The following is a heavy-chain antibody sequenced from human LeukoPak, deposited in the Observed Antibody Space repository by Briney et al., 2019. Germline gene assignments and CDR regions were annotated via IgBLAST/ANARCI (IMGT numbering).Heavy chain of an antibody. CDR2: IYYSGST. V-gene: IGHV4-59*01. Sequence: SETLSLTCTVSGGSISSYYCSWIRQPPGKGLEWIGYIYYSGSTPYTTSPKSRVTISVATSKTQFSLKLSSVTAADTAVYYCARYSSSSGYFDYWGQGTLVTVSS. CDR3: ARYSSSSGYFDY. CDR1: GGSISSYY. D-gene: IGHD6-6*01. J-gene: IGHJ4*02.